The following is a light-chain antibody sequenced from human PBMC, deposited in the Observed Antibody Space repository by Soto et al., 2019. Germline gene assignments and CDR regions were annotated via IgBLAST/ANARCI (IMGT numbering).Light chain of an antibody. CDR1: ESLFGF. V-gene: IGKV3-15*01. J-gene: IGKJ2*01. Sequence: EIVRTQSPATLSLSPGERVTLSCRASESLFGFLAWYQHRPGQAPRLLIDGVSTKATGVPARVSGSGSATDFALPISSLQSDDSVVYCCQSYYDWPFVFGQGTKLQI. CDR3: QSYYDWPFV. CDR2: GVS.